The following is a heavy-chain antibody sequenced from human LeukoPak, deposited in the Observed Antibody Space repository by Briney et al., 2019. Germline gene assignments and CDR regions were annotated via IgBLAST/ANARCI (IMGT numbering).Heavy chain of an antibody. CDR2: INHSGST. CDR1: GGSFSGYY. CDR3: ARRSSSIAAQTNWFDL. Sequence: PSETLSLTCAVYGGSFSGYYWSWIRQPPGKGLEWIGEINHSGSTNYNPSLKSRVTISVDTSKNQFSLKLSSVTAADTAVYYCARRSSSIAAQTNWFDLWGQGTLVTVSS. V-gene: IGHV4-34*01. D-gene: IGHD6-6*01. J-gene: IGHJ5*02.